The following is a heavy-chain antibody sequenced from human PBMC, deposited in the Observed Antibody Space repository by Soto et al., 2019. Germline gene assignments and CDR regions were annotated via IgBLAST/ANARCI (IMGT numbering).Heavy chain of an antibody. V-gene: IGHV4-31*03. D-gene: IGHD3-22*01. CDR2: IYYSGST. CDR1: GGSINSGGYY. J-gene: IGHJ3*02. CDR3: ARPSSGYSSGAFDI. Sequence: QVQLQESGPGLVKPSQTLSLTCSVSGGSINSGGYYWSWIRQHPGKGLVWIGYIYYSGSTYYNPSLKSRVTRSVDTSKNQFALRLSSVTAADTAVYYCARPSSGYSSGAFDIWGQGTMVTVSS.